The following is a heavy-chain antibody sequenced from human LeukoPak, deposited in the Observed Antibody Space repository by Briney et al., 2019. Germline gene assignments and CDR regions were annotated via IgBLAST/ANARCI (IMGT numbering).Heavy chain of an antibody. CDR3: AKFGAYNDMAV. Sequence: SETLSLTCSVFGGSVSGYYWTWVRQPPGKGLEWIGQIHYSGKADYNPSLKSRITISVDTSKNEISLRMRSMTAADTGIYYCAKFGAYNDMAVWGQGTTVTVSS. CDR1: GGSVSGYY. V-gene: IGHV4-59*02. D-gene: IGHD3-16*01. J-gene: IGHJ6*02. CDR2: IHYSGKA.